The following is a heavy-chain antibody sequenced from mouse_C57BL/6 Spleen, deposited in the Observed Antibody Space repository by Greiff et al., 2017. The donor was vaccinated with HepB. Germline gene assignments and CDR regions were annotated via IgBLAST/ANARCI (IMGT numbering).Heavy chain of an antibody. D-gene: IGHD1-1*01. CDR2: INPSSGYT. V-gene: IGHV1-4*01. Sequence: QVQLKESGAELARPGASVKMSCKASGYTFTSYTMHWVKQRPGQGLEWIGYINPSSGYTKYNQKFKDKATLTADKSSSTAYMQLSSLTSEDSAVYDCARRDYGSDYWGQGTTLTVAS. J-gene: IGHJ2*01. CDR1: GYTFTSYT. CDR3: ARRDYGSDY.